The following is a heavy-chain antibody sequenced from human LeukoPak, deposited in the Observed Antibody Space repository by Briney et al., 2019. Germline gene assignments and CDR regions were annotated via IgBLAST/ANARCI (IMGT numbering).Heavy chain of an antibody. CDR2: IYYSGST. CDR3: ARDGYGSGSSYYYYYGMDV. V-gene: IGHV4-59*01. CDR1: GGSISSYY. Sequence: SETLSLTCTVSGGSISSYYWSWIRQPPGKGLERIGYIYYSGSTNYNPSLKSRVTISVDTSKNQFSLKLSSVTAADTAVYYCARDGYGSGSSYYYYYGMDVWGQGTAVTVSS. J-gene: IGHJ6*02. D-gene: IGHD3-10*01.